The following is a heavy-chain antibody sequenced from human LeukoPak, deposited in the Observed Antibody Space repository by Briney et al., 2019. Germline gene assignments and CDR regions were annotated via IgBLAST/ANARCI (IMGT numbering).Heavy chain of an antibody. CDR1: GGCISSYY. J-gene: IGHJ5*02. Sequence: TLSLTCTVSGGCISSYYWSWIRQSPGKGLECIGYIHYIGNTNYNPSLKSRVTISLETSKNQFSLKLKSVTAADTAVYYCARGGYYGSGNDFRFDPWGQGTLVTVYS. CDR3: ARGGYYGSGNDFRFDP. D-gene: IGHD3-10*01. V-gene: IGHV4-59*01. CDR2: IHYIGNT.